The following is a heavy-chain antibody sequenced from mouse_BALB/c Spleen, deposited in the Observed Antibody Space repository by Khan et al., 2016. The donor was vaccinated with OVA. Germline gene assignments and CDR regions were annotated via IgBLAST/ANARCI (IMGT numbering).Heavy chain of an antibody. CDR3: ASHRYDVSWFAY. CDR1: GYTFTTYW. V-gene: IGHV1-7*01. J-gene: IGHJ3*01. CDR2: INPSTGYT. Sequence: QIQLVQSGAELAKPGASVKMSCKASGYTFTTYWMHWVKQRPGQGLEWIGYINPSTGYTEYNQNFKDKATLTADKSSSTAYMQLSSLTSEDSAVYYGASHRYDVSWFAYWGQGTLVTVSA. D-gene: IGHD2-14*01.